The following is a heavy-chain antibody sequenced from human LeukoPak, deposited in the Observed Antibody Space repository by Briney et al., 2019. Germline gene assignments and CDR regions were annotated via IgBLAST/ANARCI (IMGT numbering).Heavy chain of an antibody. CDR3: ARNAGDY. D-gene: IGHD1-1*01. CDR2: IFYSGST. J-gene: IGHJ4*02. V-gene: IGHV4-59*12. Sequence: SETLSLTCTVSGGSISSYYWSWIRQPPGKGLEWIGYIFYSGSTNYNPSLKSRVTMSLDTSKNHFSLRLSSVTAADTAVYYCARNAGDYWGQGTLVTVSS. CDR1: GGSISSYY.